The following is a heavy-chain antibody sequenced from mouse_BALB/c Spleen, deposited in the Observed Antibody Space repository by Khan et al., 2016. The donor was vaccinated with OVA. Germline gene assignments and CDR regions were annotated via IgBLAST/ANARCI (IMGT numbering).Heavy chain of an antibody. D-gene: IGHD2-14*01. CDR1: GYTFTTYT. Sequence: QVQLKQSGAELARPGASVKMSCKASGYTFTTYTIHWVKQRPGQGLEWIGYIIPSNDYTNYNQKFKDRATLTADKSSSTAYMQLSSLTFEDSAVYYCAREVAYYRSDDWFAYWGQGTLVTVSA. CDR3: AREVAYYRSDDWFAY. V-gene: IGHV1-4*01. CDR2: IIPSNDYT. J-gene: IGHJ3*01.